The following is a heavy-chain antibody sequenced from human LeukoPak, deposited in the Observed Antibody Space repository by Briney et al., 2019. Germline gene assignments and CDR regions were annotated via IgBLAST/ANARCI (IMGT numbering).Heavy chain of an antibody. Sequence: ASVKVSCKASGYTFTGYYMHWVRQAPGQGLEWMGWINPNSGGTNYAQKFQGRVTMTRDTSISTAYMELSRLRSDDTAVYYCARVWVGDIVVVPAAFDIWGQGTMVTVSS. CDR3: ARVWVGDIVVVPAAFDI. CDR1: GYTFTGYY. D-gene: IGHD2-2*01. V-gene: IGHV1-2*02. J-gene: IGHJ3*02. CDR2: INPNSGGT.